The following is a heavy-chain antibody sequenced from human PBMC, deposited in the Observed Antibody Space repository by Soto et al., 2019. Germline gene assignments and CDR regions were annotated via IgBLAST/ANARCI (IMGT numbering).Heavy chain of an antibody. Sequence: VHLVQSGAEVKKPGASVKVSCAASGFSFSGSTLHWVRQASGKGLEWVGHITSKPDSYSTVYAESVKGRFTISRDDLNNMAFLQMNSLKSEVSAVYFCTRSYENNAYYFDHWGQGTLVTVSS. D-gene: IGHD3-16*01. CDR1: GFSFSGST. CDR3: TRSYENNAYYFDH. CDR2: ITSKPDSYST. V-gene: IGHV3-73*01. J-gene: IGHJ1*01.